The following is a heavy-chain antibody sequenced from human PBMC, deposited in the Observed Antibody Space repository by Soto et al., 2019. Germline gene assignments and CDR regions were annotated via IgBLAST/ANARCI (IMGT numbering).Heavy chain of an antibody. V-gene: IGHV3-72*01. J-gene: IGHJ4*02. CDR3: ARSRWASIYDY. D-gene: IGHD2-2*02. CDR1: GFTFSSYA. Sequence: PGGSLRLSCAASGFTFSSYAMSWVRQAPGKGLEWVVRIRNKDNSYTTEYAASVKDRFAISRDDSKNSLYLHMNNLKTEDTAVYYCARSRWASIYDYWGQGTLVTVSS. CDR2: IRNKDNSYTT.